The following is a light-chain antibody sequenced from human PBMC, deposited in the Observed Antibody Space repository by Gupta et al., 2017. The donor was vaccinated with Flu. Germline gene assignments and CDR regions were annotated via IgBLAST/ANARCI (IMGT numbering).Light chain of an antibody. J-gene: IGLJ3*02. V-gene: IGLV2-14*01. CDR3: SSYTTSSTRV. CDR1: SSDVGAYNY. CDR2: EVT. Sequence: GSPGQSITISCTGTSSDVGAYNYVSWYQQHPGKAPKLMIFEVTNRPSGVSNRFSGSKSGNTASLTISGLQTEDEADYYCSSYTTSSTRVFGGGTKLTVL.